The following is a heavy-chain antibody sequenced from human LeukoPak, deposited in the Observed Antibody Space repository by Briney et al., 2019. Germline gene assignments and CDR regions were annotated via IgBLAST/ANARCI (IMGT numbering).Heavy chain of an antibody. Sequence: GGSLRLSCAASGFIFIDHYMDWVRQAPGKGLEWVARSRNKANSYSTVYAASVQGRFTISRDGSKNSLYLQMNSLITEDTAVYFCARGFHSFDIWGQGTMVTVSS. V-gene: IGHV3-72*01. CDR1: GFIFIDHY. CDR2: SRNKANSYST. J-gene: IGHJ3*02. CDR3: ARGFHSFDI.